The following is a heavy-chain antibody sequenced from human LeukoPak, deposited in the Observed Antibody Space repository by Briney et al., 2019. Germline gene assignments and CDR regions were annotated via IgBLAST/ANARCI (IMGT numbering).Heavy chain of an antibody. CDR1: GFTFSSYS. Sequence: GGSLRLSCAASGFTFSSYSTNWVRQAPGKGLEWVSSISSSSSYIYYADSVKGRFTISRDNAKNSLYLQMNSLRAEDTAVYYCARMGDYGSGIIDYWGQGTLVTVSS. J-gene: IGHJ4*02. V-gene: IGHV3-21*01. CDR3: ARMGDYGSGIIDY. CDR2: ISSSSSYI. D-gene: IGHD3-10*01.